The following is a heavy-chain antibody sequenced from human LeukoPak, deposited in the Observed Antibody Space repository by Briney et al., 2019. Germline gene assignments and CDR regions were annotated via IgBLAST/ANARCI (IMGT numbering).Heavy chain of an antibody. CDR1: GYTFTSYD. D-gene: IGHD6-19*01. J-gene: IGHJ5*02. Sequence: ASVKVSCKASGYTFTSYDINWVRQATGQGLEWMGWMNPNSGNTGYAQKFQDRVFLTMNTSINTAYMELSGLRSEDTAIYYCARPPRSSDWYLNYFDPWGQGTLVTVSS. V-gene: IGHV1-8*01. CDR3: ARPPRSSDWYLNYFDP. CDR2: MNPNSGNT.